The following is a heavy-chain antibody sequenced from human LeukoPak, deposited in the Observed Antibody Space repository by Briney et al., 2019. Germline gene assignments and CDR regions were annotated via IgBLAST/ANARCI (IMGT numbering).Heavy chain of an antibody. CDR3: ARERTSCTNGVCRTPRWFDP. D-gene: IGHD2-8*01. V-gene: IGHV4-4*07. CDR2: IYISGTT. Sequence: KPLETLSLTCTVSGGSISTYYWTWIRQPAGKGLEWIGHIYISGTTNYSPFLKSRVTMSVDTSKNQFSLKLSSVTAADTAVYYCARERTSCTNGVCRTPRWFDPWGQGILVTVSS. J-gene: IGHJ5*02. CDR1: GGSISTYY.